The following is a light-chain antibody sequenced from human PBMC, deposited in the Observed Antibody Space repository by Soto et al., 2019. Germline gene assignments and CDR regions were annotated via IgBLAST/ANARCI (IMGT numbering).Light chain of an antibody. CDR3: QQAYGYPVT. CDR2: AAS. V-gene: IGKV1-12*01. J-gene: IGKJ5*01. Sequence: DIQMTQSPSTVSASVGDRVTITCRASQNIISWLAWYQQQPGRAPKLLIYAASILQSGVPSRFRGSGSGTDFNLTINGLQPEDFATYYCQQAYGYPVTFGQGTRLEI. CDR1: QNIISW.